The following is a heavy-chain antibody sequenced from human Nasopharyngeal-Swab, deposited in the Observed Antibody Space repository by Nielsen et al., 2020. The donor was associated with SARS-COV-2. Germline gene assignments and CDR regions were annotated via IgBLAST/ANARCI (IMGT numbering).Heavy chain of an antibody. J-gene: IGHJ4*02. CDR2: ISWNSGSI. D-gene: IGHD4-17*01. CDR3: ARDGPDYALDY. V-gene: IGHV3-9*01. Sequence: GGSLRLSCAASGFTFDDYAMHWVRQAPGKGLEWVSGISWNSGSIGYADSVKGRFTISRDNAKNSLYLQMNSLRAEDTAVYYCARDGPDYALDYWGQGTLVTVSS. CDR1: GFTFDDYA.